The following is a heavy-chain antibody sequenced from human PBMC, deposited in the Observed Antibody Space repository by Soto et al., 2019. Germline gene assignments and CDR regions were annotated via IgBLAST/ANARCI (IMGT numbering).Heavy chain of an antibody. Sequence: PGESLKISCKGSGYSFTSYWIGWVRQMPGKGLEWMGIIYPGGSDTRYSPSFQGQVTISADKSISTAYLQWSSLRASDTAMYYCARSIEVASDAFDIWGQRTMVTVSS. V-gene: IGHV5-51*01. CDR2: IYPGGSDT. J-gene: IGHJ3*02. D-gene: IGHD6-19*01. CDR3: ARSIEVASDAFDI. CDR1: GYSFTSYW.